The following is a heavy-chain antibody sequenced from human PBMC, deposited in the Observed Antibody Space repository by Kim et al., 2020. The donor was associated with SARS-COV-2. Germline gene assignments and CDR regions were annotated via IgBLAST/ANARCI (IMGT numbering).Heavy chain of an antibody. CDR3: ARDSNWAFDY. CDR1: GFTLSTYS. D-gene: IGHD1-1*01. V-gene: IGHV3-48*02. Sequence: GGSLRLSCAASGFTLSTYSMNWVRQAPGKGLEWVSYISSTSSIYYGDSVKGQFTISKDNDKNSLWLQMNSLRDEDTAVYYCARDSNWAFDYWGQGTLVTVSS. J-gene: IGHJ4*02. CDR2: ISSTSSI.